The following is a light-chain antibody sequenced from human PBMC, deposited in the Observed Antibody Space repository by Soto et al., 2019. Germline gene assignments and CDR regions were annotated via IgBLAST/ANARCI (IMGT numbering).Light chain of an antibody. V-gene: IGKV3-11*01. Sequence: EIVWTQSPATLSLSPGERATLSCRASQSVGSYLAWYQQKPGQAPRLLIYDASNRATGIPARFSGSGSGTDFTLTISSLEPEDFAVYFCQQRSNWLTFGGGTKVEIK. CDR1: QSVGSY. CDR3: QQRSNWLT. CDR2: DAS. J-gene: IGKJ4*01.